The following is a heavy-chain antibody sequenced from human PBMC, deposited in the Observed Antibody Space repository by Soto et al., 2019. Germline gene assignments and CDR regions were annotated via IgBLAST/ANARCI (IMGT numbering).Heavy chain of an antibody. D-gene: IGHD2-2*01. CDR3: ARDPGIVVVPAAKEGAYYYYYMDV. CDR1: GFTVSSNY. J-gene: IGHJ6*03. CDR2: IYSGGST. V-gene: IGHV3-66*01. Sequence: EVQLVESGGGLVQPGGSLRLSCAASGFTVSSNYMSWVRQAPGKGLEWVSVIYSGGSTYYADSVKVRFTISRDNSKNTLYLQMNSLRAEDTAVYYCARDPGIVVVPAAKEGAYYYYYMDVWGKGTTVTVSS.